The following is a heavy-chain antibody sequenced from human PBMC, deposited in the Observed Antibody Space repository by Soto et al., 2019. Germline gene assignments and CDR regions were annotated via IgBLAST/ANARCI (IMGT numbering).Heavy chain of an antibody. CDR2: IYRDDDK. Sequence: QITLKESGPTLVKPTQTLTLTCTFSGFSLSTSKVGVGWIRQPPGKALEWLALIYRDDDKYYSPSLKSRLTITKDTSKNQVVLTMTNAEAVDTGTYYCAHKGGIDYDYWGQGTLVTVSS. D-gene: IGHD3-16*01. CDR1: GFSLSTSKVG. V-gene: IGHV2-5*02. CDR3: AHKGGIDYDY. J-gene: IGHJ4*02.